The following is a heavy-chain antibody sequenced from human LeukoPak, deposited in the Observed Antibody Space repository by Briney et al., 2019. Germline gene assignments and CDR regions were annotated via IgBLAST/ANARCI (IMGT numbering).Heavy chain of an antibody. J-gene: IGHJ5*02. D-gene: IGHD6-13*01. CDR1: GFTFSSYS. V-gene: IGHV3-21*04. CDR3: ARGWYSSSWYETTNNWFDP. CDR2: ISSSSSYI. Sequence: GGSLRLSCAASGFTFSSYSMNWVRQAPGKGLEWVSSISSSSSYIYYADSVKGRFTISRDNAKNSLYLQMNSLRAEDTAVYYCARGWYSSSWYETTNNWFDPWGQGTLVTVSS.